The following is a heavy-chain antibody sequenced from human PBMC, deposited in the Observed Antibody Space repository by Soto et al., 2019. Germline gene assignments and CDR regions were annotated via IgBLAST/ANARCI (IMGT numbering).Heavy chain of an antibody. D-gene: IGHD3-3*01. CDR3: ARGYYDFWSGYLYYFDY. V-gene: IGHV3-30-3*01. Sequence: GGSLRLSCAASGFTFSSYAMHWVRQAPGKGLEWVAVISYDGSNKYYADSVKGRFTISRDNSKNTLYLQMNSLRAEDTAVYYCARGYYDFWSGYLYYFDYWGPATLFTLSS. CDR2: ISYDGSNK. CDR1: GFTFSSYA. J-gene: IGHJ4*02.